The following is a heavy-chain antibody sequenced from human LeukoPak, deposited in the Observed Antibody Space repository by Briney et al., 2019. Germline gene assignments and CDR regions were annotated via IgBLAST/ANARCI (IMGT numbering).Heavy chain of an antibody. CDR3: ARTPSSKTYYFDY. Sequence: PSETLSLTCTVSGYSISSGYYWGWIRQPPGKGLEWIGSISHSGSTYYNPSLKSRVTVPVDTSKNQFSLKLSSVTAADTAVYYCARTPSSKTYYFDYCGQGTLVTVSS. D-gene: IGHD6-13*01. CDR1: GYSISSGYY. CDR2: ISHSGST. V-gene: IGHV4-38-2*02. J-gene: IGHJ4*02.